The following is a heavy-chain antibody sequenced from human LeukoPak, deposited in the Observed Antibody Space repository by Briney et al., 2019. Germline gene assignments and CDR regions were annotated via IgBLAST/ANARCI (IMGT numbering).Heavy chain of an antibody. CDR1: GFNFGNAW. V-gene: IGHV3-15*01. Sequence: GGSLRLACAASGFNFGNAWMNWARQAPGKGLEWVGRIKTKQDGGTTDYATPVKGRVTISRDDSRNTLYLQMNSLRTDDTAIYYCTAIREYCDSAGCYSPYFYYYMDVWGKGTTVAVSS. CDR3: TAIREYCDSAGCYSPYFYYYMDV. CDR2: IKTKQDGGTT. D-gene: IGHD2-15*01. J-gene: IGHJ6*03.